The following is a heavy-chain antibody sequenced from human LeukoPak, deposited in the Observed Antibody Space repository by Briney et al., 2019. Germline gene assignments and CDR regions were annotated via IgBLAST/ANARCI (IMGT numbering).Heavy chain of an antibody. CDR3: AKGLKTAVGPYKGYHYYMDV. V-gene: IGHV3-11*01. CDR1: GFTFSDYY. J-gene: IGHJ6*03. D-gene: IGHD5-18*01. CDR2: ISRRGSTI. Sequence: GGSLRLSCAASGFTFSDYYMSWIRQAPGKGLEWVSYISRRGSTIYYADSVKGRFTISRDNSKNTLSLQVSSLRAEDTAIYYCAKGLKTAVGPYKGYHYYMDVWGKGTTVTVSS.